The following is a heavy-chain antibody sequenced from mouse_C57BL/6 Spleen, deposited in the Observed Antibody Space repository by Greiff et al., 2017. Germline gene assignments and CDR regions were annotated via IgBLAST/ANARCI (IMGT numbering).Heavy chain of an antibody. J-gene: IGHJ3*01. Sequence: QVQLQQSGAELVRPGTSVKVSCKASGYAFTNYLIEWVQQRPGQGLEWIGVINPGSGGTNYNEKIKGKATLTADKSSSTAYIQLSSLTAEDSAFYFCASTPWDGTWFAYWGQGTLVTVSA. CDR1: GYAFTNYL. CDR3: ASTPWDGTWFAY. V-gene: IGHV1-54*01. D-gene: IGHD4-1*01. CDR2: INPGSGGT.